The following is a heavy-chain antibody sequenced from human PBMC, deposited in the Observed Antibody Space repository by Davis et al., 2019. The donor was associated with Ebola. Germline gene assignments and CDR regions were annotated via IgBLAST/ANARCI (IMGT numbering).Heavy chain of an antibody. CDR3: AKALTIFGVVIGLDP. D-gene: IGHD3-3*01. J-gene: IGHJ5*02. Sequence: SLKISCAASGFTFSNYGMHWVRQAPGKGLEWVAVISYDGSNKYYADSVKGRFTISRDNSKNTLYLQMNSLRAEDTAVYYCAKALTIFGVVIGLDPWGQGTLVTVSS. CDR2: ISYDGSNK. CDR1: GFTFSNYG. V-gene: IGHV3-30*18.